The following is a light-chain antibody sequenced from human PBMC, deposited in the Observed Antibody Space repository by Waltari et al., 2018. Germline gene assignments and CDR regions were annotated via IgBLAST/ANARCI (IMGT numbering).Light chain of an antibody. CDR3: QQYNNWPPWT. J-gene: IGKJ1*01. CDR2: GAS. CDR1: QSVGSN. V-gene: IGKV3-15*01. Sequence: EIVMTQSPATLSVSPGERATLPCRPSQSVGSNLAWYQLKPGQAPRLLISGASTRATGIPARFSGSGSGTEFTLTISSLQSEDFVVYYCQQYNNWPPWTFGQGTKVEIK.